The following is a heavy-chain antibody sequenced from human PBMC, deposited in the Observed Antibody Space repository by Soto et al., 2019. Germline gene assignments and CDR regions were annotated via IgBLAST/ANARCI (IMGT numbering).Heavy chain of an antibody. D-gene: IGHD3-16*01. CDR1: GFTFSSYA. J-gene: IGHJ1*01. CDR2: ISYDGSNK. Sequence: QVQLVESGGGVVQPGRSLRLSCATSGFTFSSYAMNWVRQAPGKGLEWVAVISYDGSNKYYADSVKGRFTISRDNSKNTLYLQMNSLRGEDTAVYYCARARGSRNAEYCQHWGQGTLVPVSS. V-gene: IGHV3-30-3*01. CDR3: ARARGSRNAEYCQH.